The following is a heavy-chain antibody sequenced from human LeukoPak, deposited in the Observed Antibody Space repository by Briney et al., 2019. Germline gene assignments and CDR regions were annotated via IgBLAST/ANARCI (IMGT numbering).Heavy chain of an antibody. Sequence: PSETLSLTCTVSGGSISSSSYYWGWIRQPPGKGLEWIGSIYYSGSTYYNPSLKSRVTISVDTSKNQFSLKLSSVTAADTAVYYCARLYGGNSWPWDCWGQGTLVTVSS. CDR2: IYYSGST. J-gene: IGHJ4*02. D-gene: IGHD4-23*01. CDR1: GGSISSSSYY. V-gene: IGHV4-39*01. CDR3: ARLYGGNSWPWDC.